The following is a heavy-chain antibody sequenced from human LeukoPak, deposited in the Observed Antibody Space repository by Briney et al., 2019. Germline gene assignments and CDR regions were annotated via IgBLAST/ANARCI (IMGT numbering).Heavy chain of an antibody. CDR2: IIPIFGTA. CDR3: ARTVLSEPERYWFDP. D-gene: IGHD3-10*01. CDR1: GGTFSSYA. V-gene: IGHV1-69*13. J-gene: IGHJ5*02. Sequence: ASVKVSCKASGGTFSSYAISWVRQAPGQGLEWMGGIIPIFGTANYAQKFQGRVTITADESTSTAYMELSSLRSEDTAVYYCARTVLSEPERYWFDPWGQGTLVTVSS.